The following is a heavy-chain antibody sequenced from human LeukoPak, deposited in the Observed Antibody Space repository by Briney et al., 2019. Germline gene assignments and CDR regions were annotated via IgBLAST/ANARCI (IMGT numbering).Heavy chain of an antibody. CDR2: ISYSGST. V-gene: IGHV4-59*08. CDR3: ARHRGENQNFDY. CDR1: GGSISSYC. D-gene: IGHD5-24*01. J-gene: IGHJ4*02. Sequence: SETLSLTCTVSGGSISSYCWSWIRQPPGKGLEWIGYISYSGSTSYNPSLKSRVTISVDTSKNQFSLTLGSVTAADTAVFYCARHRGENQNFDYWGQGTLVTVSS.